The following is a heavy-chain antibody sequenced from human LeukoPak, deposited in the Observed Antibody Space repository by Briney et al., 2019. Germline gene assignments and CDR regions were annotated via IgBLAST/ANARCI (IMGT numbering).Heavy chain of an antibody. CDR2: ISGSGSYT. V-gene: IGHV3-23*01. D-gene: IGHD6-13*01. J-gene: IGHJ4*02. CDR1: GFTFRSYG. Sequence: GGSLRLSCAASGFTFRSYGMSWVRQTPGKGLEWVSSISGSGSYTYYADSVKGRFTISRDNSKNTLYLQMSSLRAEDAAIYYWATSPDIEASGNLYYLDSWGQGTLVTVSS. CDR3: ATSPDIEASGNLYYLDS.